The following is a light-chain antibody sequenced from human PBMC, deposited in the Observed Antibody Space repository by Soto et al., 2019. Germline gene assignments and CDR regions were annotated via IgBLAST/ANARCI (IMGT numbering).Light chain of an antibody. J-gene: IGKJ1*01. CDR2: GAS. CDR3: QQYHIWPSWT. V-gene: IGKV3-20*01. Sequence: EIVLTQSPGTLSLSPGDRATLSCRASQSVSSSYLVWYQQKPGQAPRLLIYGASSRATGIPDRFSGSGSGTDFTLTISRLEPEDFAVYFCQQYHIWPSWTFGQGTKVELK. CDR1: QSVSSSY.